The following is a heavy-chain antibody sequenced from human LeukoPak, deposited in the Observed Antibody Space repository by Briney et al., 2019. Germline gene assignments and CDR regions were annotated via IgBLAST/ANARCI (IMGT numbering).Heavy chain of an antibody. CDR2: IKADGSEE. CDR3: ATYTNWVAGDV. D-gene: IGHD1-1*01. J-gene: IGHJ6*02. V-gene: IGHV3-7*01. CDR1: GFTFSESW. Sequence: GGSLRLSCAASGFTFSESWMSWVRQAPGQGPEWVAAIKADGSEEDYVDSVKGRFTISRDNAKNSLYLQMNSLRVEDTAVYYCATYTNWVAGDVWGQGTTVSVSS.